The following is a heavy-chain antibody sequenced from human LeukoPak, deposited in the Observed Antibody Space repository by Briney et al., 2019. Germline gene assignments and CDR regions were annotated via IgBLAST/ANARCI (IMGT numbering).Heavy chain of an antibody. CDR2: IKQDASQT. D-gene: IGHD3-22*01. J-gene: IGHJ3*02. V-gene: IGHV3-7*01. CDR3: ARVAGEASGYHPFDI. CDR1: GFILFKSW. Sequence: GGSLRLSCAASGFILFKSWMTWVSQAPGKGLGWVAIIKQDASQTYYLDSVKGRFTISRDNAKNSIYLHMTRLRVEDTAAYYCARVAGEASGYHPFDIWGQGTMVTASS.